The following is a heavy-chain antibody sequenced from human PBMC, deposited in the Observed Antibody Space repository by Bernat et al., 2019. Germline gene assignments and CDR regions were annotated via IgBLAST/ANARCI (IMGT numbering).Heavy chain of an antibody. Sequence: EVQLVQSGAEVKKPGESLRISCKGSGYSFTSYWISWVRQMPGKGLEWMGRIDPSDSYTNYSPSFQGHVTISADKSIGTAYLQWSSLKASDTAMYYCARHDPEWNWFDPWGQGTLVTVSS. CDR2: IDPSDSYT. V-gene: IGHV5-10-1*03. CDR3: ARHDPEWNWFDP. CDR1: GYSFTSYW. J-gene: IGHJ5*02. D-gene: IGHD3-3*01.